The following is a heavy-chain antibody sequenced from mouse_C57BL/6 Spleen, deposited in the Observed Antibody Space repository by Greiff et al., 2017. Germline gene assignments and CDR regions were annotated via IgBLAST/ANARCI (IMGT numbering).Heavy chain of an antibody. CDR3: ARHEADY. Sequence: EVMLVESGGDLVKPGGSLKLSCAASGFTFSSYGMSWVRQTPDKRLEWVATISSGGSYTYYPDSVKGRFTISRDNAKNTLYLQMSSLKSEDTAMYYCARHEADYWGQGTTLTVSS. CDR2: ISSGGSYT. V-gene: IGHV5-6*01. CDR1: GFTFSSYG. J-gene: IGHJ2*01.